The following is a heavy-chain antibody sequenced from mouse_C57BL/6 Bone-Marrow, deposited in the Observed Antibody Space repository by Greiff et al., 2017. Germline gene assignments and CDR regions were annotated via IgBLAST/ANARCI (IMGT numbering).Heavy chain of an antibody. J-gene: IGHJ1*03. CDR2: ISDGGSYT. V-gene: IGHV5-4*03. D-gene: IGHD1-1*01. CDR1: GFTFSSYA. Sequence: EVKLQESGGGLVKPGGSLKLSCAASGFTFSSYAMSWVRQTPEKRLEWVATISDGGSYTYYPDNVKGRFPISRDNAKNNLYLQMSHLKSEDTAMYYCARLTTPVLDVWGTGTTVTVSS. CDR3: ARLTTPVLDV.